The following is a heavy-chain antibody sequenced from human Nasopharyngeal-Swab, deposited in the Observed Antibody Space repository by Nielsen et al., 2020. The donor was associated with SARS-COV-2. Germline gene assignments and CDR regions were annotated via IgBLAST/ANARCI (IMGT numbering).Heavy chain of an antibody. D-gene: IGHD2-2*01. J-gene: IGHJ6*03. CDR2: INTNTGNP. V-gene: IGHV7-4-1*02. CDR3: ARDFENIVVVPAAHGIYYYYYMDV. Sequence: WVRQAPGQGLEGMGWINTNTGNPTYAQGFTGRFVFSLDTSVSTAYLQISSLKAEDTAVYYCARDFENIVVVPAAHGIYYYYYMDVWGKGTTVTVSS.